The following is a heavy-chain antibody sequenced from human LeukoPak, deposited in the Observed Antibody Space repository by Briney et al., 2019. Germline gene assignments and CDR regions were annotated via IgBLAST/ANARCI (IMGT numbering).Heavy chain of an antibody. J-gene: IGHJ5*02. D-gene: IGHD4-11*01. CDR1: GYTFTSYG. CDR3: ARDYGRDSNYWFDP. Sequence: ASVKVSCKASGYTFTSYGISWLRQAPGQGLGWMGWISAYNGNTNYAQKLQARVTMTTDTSTSTAYMELRSLRSDDTAVYYCARDYGRDSNYWFDPWGQGTLVTVSS. V-gene: IGHV1-18*01. CDR2: ISAYNGNT.